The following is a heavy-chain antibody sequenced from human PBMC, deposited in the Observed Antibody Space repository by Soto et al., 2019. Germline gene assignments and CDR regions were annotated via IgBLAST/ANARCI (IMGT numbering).Heavy chain of an antibody. CDR1: GYTFTGYY. V-gene: IGHV1-2*04. Sequence: ASVKVSCKASGYTFTGYYMHWVRQAPGQGLEWMGWINPNSGGTNYAQKFQGWVTMTRDTSISTAYMELSRLRSDDTAVYYCARSRVLVPSAFDIWGQGTMVTVSS. D-gene: IGHD2-2*01. CDR2: INPNSGGT. J-gene: IGHJ3*02. CDR3: ARSRVLVPSAFDI.